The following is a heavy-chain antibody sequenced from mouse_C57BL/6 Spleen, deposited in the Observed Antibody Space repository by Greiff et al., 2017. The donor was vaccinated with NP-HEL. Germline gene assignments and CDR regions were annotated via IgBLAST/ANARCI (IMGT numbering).Heavy chain of an antibody. Sequence: QVQLQQSGAELARPGASVKLSCKASGYTFTSYGISWVKQRTGQGLEWIGEIYPRSGNTYYNEKFKGKATLTADKSSSTAYMELRSLTSEDSAVYFCARGEDYYGSSPAWFAYWGQGTLVTVSA. CDR2: IYPRSGNT. CDR3: ARGEDYYGSSPAWFAY. D-gene: IGHD1-1*01. CDR1: GYTFTSYG. V-gene: IGHV1-81*01. J-gene: IGHJ3*01.